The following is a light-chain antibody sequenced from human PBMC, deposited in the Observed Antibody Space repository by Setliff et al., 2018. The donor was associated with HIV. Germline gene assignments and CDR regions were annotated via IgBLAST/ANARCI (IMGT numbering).Light chain of an antibody. CDR3: SSYTGVTQYV. CDR2: DVR. J-gene: IGLJ1*01. V-gene: IGLV2-14*03. CDR1: ISDVGAYDY. Sequence: QSALAQPASVSGSLGQSITISCTGTISDVGAYDYVSWYQQHPGKAPKLIIFDVRERPSGVSHRFSASKSGNTASLTISGLQADDEADYFCSSYTGVTQYVFGSVTKVTVL.